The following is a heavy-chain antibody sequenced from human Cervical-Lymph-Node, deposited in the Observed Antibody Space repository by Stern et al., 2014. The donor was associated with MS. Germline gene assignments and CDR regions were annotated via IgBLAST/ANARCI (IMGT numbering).Heavy chain of an antibody. J-gene: IGHJ4*02. D-gene: IGHD5-12*01. CDR3: AKVLPFGATINALDK. CDR1: GFKFKNYG. Sequence: QVQLVESGGGVVQPGRSLRLSCAASGFKFKNYGMHWVRQAPGKGLEWVAVISYDGSTTYYADSVKGRFTISRGDSRSALFLQMNSLRVDDTAVYYCAKVLPFGATINALDKWGQGTLVTVSS. V-gene: IGHV3-30*18. CDR2: ISYDGSTT.